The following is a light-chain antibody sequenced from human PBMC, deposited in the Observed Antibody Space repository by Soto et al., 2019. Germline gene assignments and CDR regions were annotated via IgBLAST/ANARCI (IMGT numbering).Light chain of an antibody. V-gene: IGLV2-14*03. CDR2: DVG. CDR1: SSDVGGYNF. Sequence: QSVLTQPASVSGSPGQSITISCTGTSSDVGGYNFVSWYQHHPGKAPKLIIYDVGNRPSGVSNRFSGSKSGNTASLTISGLQAEDEADYYCSSYTSSSTSVLFGGGTKLTVL. J-gene: IGLJ2*01. CDR3: SSYTSSSTSVL.